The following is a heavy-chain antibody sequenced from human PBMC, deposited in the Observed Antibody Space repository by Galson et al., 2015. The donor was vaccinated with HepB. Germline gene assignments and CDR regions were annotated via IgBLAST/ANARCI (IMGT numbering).Heavy chain of an antibody. Sequence: SLRLSCAASGFTFSGSAMHWVRQASGKGLEWVGRIRSKANSYATAYAASVKGRFTISRDDSKNTAYLQMNSLKTEDTAVYYCTTHTITMVRGVRLKFDYWGQGTLVTVSS. CDR2: IRSKANSYAT. V-gene: IGHV3-73*01. D-gene: IGHD3-10*01. CDR1: GFTFSGSA. CDR3: TTHTITMVRGVRLKFDY. J-gene: IGHJ4*02.